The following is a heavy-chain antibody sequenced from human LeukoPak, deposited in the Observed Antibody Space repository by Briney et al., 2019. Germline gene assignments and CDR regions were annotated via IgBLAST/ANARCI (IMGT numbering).Heavy chain of an antibody. Sequence: GASVKVSCKTSGGTFSSYGITWVRQAPGQGLEWMGWISPYNGNTNYAQKFQGRVTMTTDTSTSTAYMELRSLRSDDTAVYYCARGPHERSGYPDDWGQGTLVTVSS. CDR1: GGTFSSYG. CDR3: ARGPHERSGYPDD. CDR2: ISPYNGNT. V-gene: IGHV1-18*01. J-gene: IGHJ4*02. D-gene: IGHD3-22*01.